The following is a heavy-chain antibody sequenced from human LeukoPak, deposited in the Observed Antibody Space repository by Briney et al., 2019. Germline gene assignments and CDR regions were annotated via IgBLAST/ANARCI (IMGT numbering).Heavy chain of an antibody. D-gene: IGHD3-3*01. J-gene: IGHJ6*02. V-gene: IGHV3-30-3*01. CDR2: ISYDGSNK. CDR1: GFTFSSYA. Sequence: PGGSLRLSCAASGFTFSSYAMHWVRQAPGKGLEWVAVISYDGSNKYYADSVKGRFTISRDNSKNTLYLQMNSLRAEDTAVYYCARTYYDFWSGIRQSYYYYGMDVWGQGTTVTVSS. CDR3: ARTYYDFWSGIRQSYYYYGMDV.